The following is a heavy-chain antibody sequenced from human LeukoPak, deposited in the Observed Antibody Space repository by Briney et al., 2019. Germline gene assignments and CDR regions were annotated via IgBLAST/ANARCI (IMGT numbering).Heavy chain of an antibody. D-gene: IGHD2-2*01. CDR3: AREPLVVVPAAAVYYYGMDV. J-gene: IGHJ6*04. CDR1: GVSISSGDYC. CDR2: IYYSGST. V-gene: IGHV4-30-4*01. Sequence: PSETLSLTCTVSGVSISSGDYCWSWIRQPPGKGLEWIGYIYYSGSTYYNPSLKSRVTISVDTSKNQFSLKLSSVTAADTAVYYCAREPLVVVPAAAVYYYGMDVWGKGTTVTVSS.